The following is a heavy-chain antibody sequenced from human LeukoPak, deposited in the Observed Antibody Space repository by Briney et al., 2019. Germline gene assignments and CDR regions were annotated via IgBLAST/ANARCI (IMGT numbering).Heavy chain of an antibody. CDR2: ILYDGSNK. CDR3: AKVAISSTWNYYYYGMDV. Sequence: GGSLRLSCAASGFGFSIFGMHWVRQAPGKGLEWVGAILYDGSNKFYADSVKGRFTISRDNSRNTLFLQMTTLRGEDTGVYYCAKVAISSTWNYYYYGMDVWGRGTTVTVSS. J-gene: IGHJ6*02. V-gene: IGHV3-33*05. CDR1: GFGFSIFG. D-gene: IGHD6-13*01.